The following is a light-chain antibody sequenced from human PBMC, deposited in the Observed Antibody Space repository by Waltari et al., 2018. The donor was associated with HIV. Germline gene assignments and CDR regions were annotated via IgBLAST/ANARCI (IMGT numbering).Light chain of an antibody. CDR3: QRYNSDLWA. Sequence: DIQMTQSPTNLSASVGDRVTITCRASQSVSIWLAWYQQKPGKDPKLLIYKASNLVTGVPSRFTGSGSGTEFTLTISSLQPDDSATYYCQRYNSDLWAFGQGTKVEIK. V-gene: IGKV1-5*03. J-gene: IGKJ1*01. CDR2: KAS. CDR1: QSVSIW.